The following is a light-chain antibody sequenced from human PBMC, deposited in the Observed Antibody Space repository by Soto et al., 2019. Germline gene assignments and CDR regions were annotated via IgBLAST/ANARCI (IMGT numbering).Light chain of an antibody. J-gene: IGKJ4*01. Sequence: ESVLTQSPGTLSLSPGERATLSCRASQSVITYLAWYQQKPGQAPRLLIYGASSRATGIPDRFSGSGYGTDFTLTISRLEPEDVAVYYCQQYGSTPLTFGGSPKVEIK. CDR2: GAS. V-gene: IGKV3-20*01. CDR3: QQYGSTPLT. CDR1: QSVITY.